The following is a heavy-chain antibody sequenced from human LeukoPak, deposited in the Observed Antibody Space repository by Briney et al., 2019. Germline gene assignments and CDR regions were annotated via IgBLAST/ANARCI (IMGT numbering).Heavy chain of an antibody. J-gene: IGHJ3*01. Sequence: PGGSLRLSCAASGFTFSDYAMHWVRQAPGKGLEWVAHIWYDGSNEKYAGSVKGRFTVSRDNSKNTVSLQMSSLRAEDTALYYCAKDLALAGTGGGFDVWGQGTRVAVSS. CDR2: IWYDGSNE. CDR1: GFTFSDYA. CDR3: AKDLALAGTGGGFDV. V-gene: IGHV3-33*03. D-gene: IGHD6-19*01.